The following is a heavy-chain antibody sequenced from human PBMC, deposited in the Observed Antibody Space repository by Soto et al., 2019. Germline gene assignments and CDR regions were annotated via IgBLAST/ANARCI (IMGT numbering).Heavy chain of an antibody. J-gene: IGHJ5*02. V-gene: IGHV3-23*01. CDR1: GFTFSSSA. CDR2: VSGSGGTT. D-gene: IGHD6-19*01. CDR3: ARCTVDTIVTSGWCHYLDP. Sequence: EVQLLDSGGGLVQPGGSLRLSCAASGFTFSSSAMSWVRQAPGKGLEWVSAVSGSGGTTYYAASVRGRFTISRDNSKNTLYLQMNSLGAEATAIYFCARCTVDTIVTSGWCHYLDPWGQGTLVTVSS.